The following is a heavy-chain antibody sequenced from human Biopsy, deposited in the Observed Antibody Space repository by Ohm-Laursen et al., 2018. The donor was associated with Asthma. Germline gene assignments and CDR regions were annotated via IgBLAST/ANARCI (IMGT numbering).Heavy chain of an antibody. CDR2: ISYDGSTK. Sequence: SLRLSCSTSGFDFSDYTMNWVRQAPGKGLEWVAVISYDGSTKYYADSVKGRFTISRDNSKNTLYLQMNSLRAEDTAVYYCASQSSGPDFWSGYYYFDYWGQGTLVTVSS. J-gene: IGHJ4*02. D-gene: IGHD3-3*01. V-gene: IGHV3-30*03. CDR1: GFDFSDYT. CDR3: ASQSSGPDFWSGYYYFDY.